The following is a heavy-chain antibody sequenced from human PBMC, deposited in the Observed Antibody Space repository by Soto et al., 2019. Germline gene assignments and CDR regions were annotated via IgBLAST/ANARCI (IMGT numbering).Heavy chain of an antibody. V-gene: IGHV3-49*03. CDR1: GFTFGDYA. CDR2: IRSKAYGGTT. Sequence: GGSLRLSCTASGFTFGDYAMSWFRQAPGRGLEWVGFIRSKAYGGTTEYAASVKGRFTISRDDSKSIAYLQMNSLKTEDTAVYYCTRDLPQVPADDAFDLWGQGTMVTVSS. CDR3: TRDLPQVPADDAFDL. J-gene: IGHJ3*01. D-gene: IGHD2-2*01.